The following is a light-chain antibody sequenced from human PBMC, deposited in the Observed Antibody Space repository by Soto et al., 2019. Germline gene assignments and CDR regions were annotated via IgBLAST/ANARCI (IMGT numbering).Light chain of an antibody. J-gene: IGLJ1*01. CDR2: DVS. Sequence: QSVLTQPASVSGSPGQSITISCTGTSSDVGGYNYVSWYQQHPAKAPKLMIYDVSNRPSGVSNRFSGSKSANTASLTISGLQAEDEADYYCSSYTSSCTYVFGTGTKVTVL. V-gene: IGLV2-14*01. CDR3: SSYTSSCTYV. CDR1: SSDVGGYNY.